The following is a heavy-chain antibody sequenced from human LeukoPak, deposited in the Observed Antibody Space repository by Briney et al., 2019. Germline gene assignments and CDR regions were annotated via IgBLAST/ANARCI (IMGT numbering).Heavy chain of an antibody. CDR1: GFTFSSYW. Sequence: GGSLRLSCAASGFTFSSYWMSWVRQAPGKGLEWVSGITGSGGSTNYADSVKGRFTISRDNSKTTLYLQMSSLRAEDTAVYYCAKDVSSGSYYNVGSYFDYRGQGTLVTVSS. D-gene: IGHD3-10*01. CDR3: AKDVSSGSYYNVGSYFDY. CDR2: ITGSGGST. V-gene: IGHV3-23*01. J-gene: IGHJ4*02.